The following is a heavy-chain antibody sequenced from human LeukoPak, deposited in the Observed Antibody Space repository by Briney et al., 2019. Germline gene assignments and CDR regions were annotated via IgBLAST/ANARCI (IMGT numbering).Heavy chain of an antibody. CDR1: GFSFNTSP. V-gene: IGHV3-23*01. J-gene: IGHJ6*02. CDR3: AKTHYDLLDV. Sequence: GGSLRLSCAASGFSFNTSPMSWVRQPPGKGLEWVSAMNNGPGATFYRDSVRGRFTISRDDSKSTLYLQMNSLRAEDTGTYYCAKTHYDLLDVWGQGTTVTVSS. CDR2: MNNGPGAT. D-gene: IGHD5-12*01.